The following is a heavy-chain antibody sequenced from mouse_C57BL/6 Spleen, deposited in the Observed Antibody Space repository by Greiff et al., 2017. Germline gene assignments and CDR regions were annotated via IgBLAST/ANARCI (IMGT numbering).Heavy chain of an antibody. CDR3: ARMIYYYGSSYGFAY. V-gene: IGHV1-18*01. CDR2: FTPNNGGT. Sequence: DVKLQESGPELVKPGASVKIPCKASGYTFTDYNMDWVKQSHGKSLEWIGDFTPNNGGTIYNQKFKGKATLTVDKSSSTDYMEIRSLTSEDTAVYYWARMIYYYGSSYGFAYWGQGTLGTVAA. J-gene: IGHJ3*01. CDR1: GYTFTDYN. D-gene: IGHD1-1*01.